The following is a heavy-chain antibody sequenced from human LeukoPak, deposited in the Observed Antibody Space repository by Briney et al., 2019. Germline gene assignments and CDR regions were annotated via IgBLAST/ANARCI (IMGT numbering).Heavy chain of an antibody. CDR2: INPNSGGT. V-gene: IGHV1-2*02. Sequence: ASVKVSCKASGYTFTGYYMRWVQQAPGQGLEWMGWINPNSGGTNYAQKFQGRVTMTRDTSISTAYMELSRLRSDDTAVYYCARDRGSDIVVVPGWFDPWGQGTLVTVSS. D-gene: IGHD2-2*01. CDR3: ARDRGSDIVVVPGWFDP. CDR1: GYTFTGYY. J-gene: IGHJ5*02.